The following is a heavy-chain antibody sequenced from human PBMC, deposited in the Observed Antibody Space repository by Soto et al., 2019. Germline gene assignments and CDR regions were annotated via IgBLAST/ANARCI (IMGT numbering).Heavy chain of an antibody. D-gene: IGHD4-17*01. Sequence: GGSLRLSCAASGFTFSSYEMNWVRQAPGKGLEWVSYISSSGSTIYYADSVKGRFTISRDNAKNSLYLQMNSLRAEDTAVYYCARVYYGDYGGEFDYWGQGTLVTVSS. J-gene: IGHJ4*02. CDR1: GFTFSSYE. CDR2: ISSSGSTI. CDR3: ARVYYGDYGGEFDY. V-gene: IGHV3-48*03.